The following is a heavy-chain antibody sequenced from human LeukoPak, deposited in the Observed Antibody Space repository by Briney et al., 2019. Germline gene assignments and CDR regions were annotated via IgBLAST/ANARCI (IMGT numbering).Heavy chain of an antibody. D-gene: IGHD6-6*01. J-gene: IGHJ3*02. CDR1: GFTFSGHW. CDR3: AKGSSRPPNAFDI. CDR2: IRQDGSEK. Sequence: GGSLRLSCAASGFTFSGHWMSWVRQAPGKGLEWVASIRQDGSEKHYVDSVEGRFTTSRDNAKNSLHLQMNSLRAEDTAVYYCAKGSSRPPNAFDIWGQGTLVTVSS. V-gene: IGHV3-7*01.